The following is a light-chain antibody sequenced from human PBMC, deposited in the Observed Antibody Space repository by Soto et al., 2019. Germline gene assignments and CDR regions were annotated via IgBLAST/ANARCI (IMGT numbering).Light chain of an antibody. CDR2: QAS. V-gene: IGKV1-5*03. CDR1: QSISSW. J-gene: IGKJ4*01. CDR3: EDYSSSSGLT. Sequence: DIQMTQSPSTLSASVGDRVTITCRASQSISSWLAWYQQKPGKAPKLLIYQASSLKSGVPSRFRGSGSATEFTLTISSLQPDDFATYYCEDYSSSSGLTFGGGTKVDIK.